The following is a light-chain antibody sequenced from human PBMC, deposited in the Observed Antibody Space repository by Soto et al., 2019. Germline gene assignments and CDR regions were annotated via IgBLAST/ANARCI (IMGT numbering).Light chain of an antibody. J-gene: IGLJ1*01. V-gene: IGLV2-14*01. CDR1: SSDVGGYNY. CDR2: EVS. Sequence: QSALAXPASVSGSPGQSITISCTGTSSDVGGYNYVSWYQQHPGKAPKLMIYEVSNRPSGVSNRFSGSKSGNTASLTISGLQAEDEADYYCSSYTSSSTHNYVFGTGTKVTVL. CDR3: SSYTSSSTHNYV.